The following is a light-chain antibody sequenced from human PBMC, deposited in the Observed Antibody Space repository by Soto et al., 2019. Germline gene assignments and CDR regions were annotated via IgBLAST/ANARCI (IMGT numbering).Light chain of an antibody. CDR1: QSVYSSY. CDR2: GAS. V-gene: IGKV3-20*01. CDR3: QQYGSSPYT. J-gene: IGKJ2*01. Sequence: EIVLTQSPGTLSLSPGERATLSCRASQSVYSSYLAWYQQTPGQAPRLLIYGASSRATGIPDRFSGSGSGTDFTLTISRLEPEDFAVYYCQQYGSSPYTFGQGTKLEIK.